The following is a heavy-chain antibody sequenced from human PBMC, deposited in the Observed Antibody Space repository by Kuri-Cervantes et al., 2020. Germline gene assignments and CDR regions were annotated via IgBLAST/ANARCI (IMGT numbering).Heavy chain of an antibody. CDR3: ARARYSGGWGYFDY. J-gene: IGHJ4*02. Sequence: SVKGRSTISGGISKSTLYLQMNSLRVEDTAVYYCARARYSGGWGYFDYWGQGTLVTVSS. D-gene: IGHD6-19*01. V-gene: IGHV3-30*07.